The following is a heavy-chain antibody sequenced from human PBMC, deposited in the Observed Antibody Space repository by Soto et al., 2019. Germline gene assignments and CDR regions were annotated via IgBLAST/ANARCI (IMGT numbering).Heavy chain of an antibody. Sequence: RLSCAASGFTFSDAWMSWVRQAPGKGLEWVGRIKSKADGETTDYAAPVKGRFTISRDDSKNMLFLQMISLKTEDTAVYYCTTDIYRRWGQGTLVTVSS. V-gene: IGHV3-15*01. D-gene: IGHD1-26*01. CDR3: TTDIYRR. CDR2: IKSKADGETT. J-gene: IGHJ1*01. CDR1: GFTFSDAW.